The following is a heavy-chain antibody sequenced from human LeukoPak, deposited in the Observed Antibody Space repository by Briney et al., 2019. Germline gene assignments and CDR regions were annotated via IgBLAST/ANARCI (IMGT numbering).Heavy chain of an antibody. J-gene: IGHJ4*02. D-gene: IGHD5-12*01. V-gene: IGHV3-21*04. CDR2: ISSSTGYM. CDR3: ARGGYSSVRYSFDY. CDR1: GFTLSTYN. Sequence: GGSLRLSCAASGFTLSTYNMNWVRQVPGKGLEWVSSISSSTGYMYYADSVKGRFTISTDNSKNTLYLQMTSLRAEDTAVYYCARGGYSSVRYSFDYWGQGTLVTVSS.